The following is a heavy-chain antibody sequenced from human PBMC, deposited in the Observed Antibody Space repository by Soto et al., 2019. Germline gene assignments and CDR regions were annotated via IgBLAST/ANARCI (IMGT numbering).Heavy chain of an antibody. CDR2: IYNSGSN. CDR3: ARDPAP. J-gene: IGHJ5*02. V-gene: IGHV4-31*03. Sequence: QVQLQESGPGLVKASQTLSLTCTVSGGSISSGGYYWSWIRQNPGKSLEWIGYIYNSGSNYYNPSLKSRVTITAETSKNQFSLKLSSVTAADTAVYCCARDPAPWGQGTLVTVSS. CDR1: GGSISSGGYY.